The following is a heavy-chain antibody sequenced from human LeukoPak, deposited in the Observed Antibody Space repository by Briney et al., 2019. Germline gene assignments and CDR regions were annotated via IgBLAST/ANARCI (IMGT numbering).Heavy chain of an antibody. CDR2: IYHSGST. D-gene: IGHD3-16*01. CDR1: GYSISSGYY. V-gene: IGHV4-38-2*01. CDR3: ARVWDHDAFDI. J-gene: IGHJ3*02. Sequence: SETLSLTCAVSGYSISSGYYWGWIRQPLGKGLEWIGSIYHSGSTYYNPSLKSRVTISVDTSKNQFSLKLSSVTAADTAVYYCARVWDHDAFDIWGQGTMVTVSS.